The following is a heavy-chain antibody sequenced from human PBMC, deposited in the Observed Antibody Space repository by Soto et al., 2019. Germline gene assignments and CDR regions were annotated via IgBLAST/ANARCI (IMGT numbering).Heavy chain of an antibody. CDR2: ISGSGGST. D-gene: IGHD3-3*01. Sequence: GGSLRLSCAASGFTFSSYAMSWVRQAPGKGLEWVSAISGSGGSTYYADSVKGRFTISRDNSKNTLYLQMNSLRAEDTAVYYCAKGWVVPAALARPHVLRFLESLPDYWGQGTLVTVSS. V-gene: IGHV3-23*01. CDR3: AKGWVVPAALARPHVLRFLESLPDY. J-gene: IGHJ4*02. CDR1: GFTFSSYA.